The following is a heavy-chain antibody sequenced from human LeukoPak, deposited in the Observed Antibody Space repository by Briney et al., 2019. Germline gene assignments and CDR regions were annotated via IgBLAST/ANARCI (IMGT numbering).Heavy chain of an antibody. D-gene: IGHD4-17*01. CDR1: GFTFSSYW. CDR3: ANQYGDYVPEYFQH. V-gene: IGHV3-74*01. Sequence: GGSLRLSCAASGFTFSSYWMHWVRQAPGKGLVWVSRINSDGSSTSYADSVKGRFTISRDNAKNTLYLQMNSLRAEDTAVYYCANQYGDYVPEYFQHWGQGTLVTVSS. CDR2: INSDGSST. J-gene: IGHJ1*01.